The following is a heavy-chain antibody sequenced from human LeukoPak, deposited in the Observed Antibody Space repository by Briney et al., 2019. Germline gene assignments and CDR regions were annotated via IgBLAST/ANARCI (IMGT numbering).Heavy chain of an antibody. J-gene: IGHJ6*04. CDR3: AELGITMIGGV. Sequence: GGSLRLSCAASGFTFSTHNMNWVRRAPGKGLEWVSYISSSGGTIYYADSVKGRFTISRDNAKNSLYLQMNSLRAEDTAVYYCAELGITMIGGVWGKGTTVTISS. CDR2: ISSSGGTI. D-gene: IGHD3-10*02. CDR1: GFTFSTHN. V-gene: IGHV3-48*03.